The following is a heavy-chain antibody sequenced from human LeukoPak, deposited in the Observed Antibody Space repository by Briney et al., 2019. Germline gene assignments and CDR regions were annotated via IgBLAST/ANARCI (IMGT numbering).Heavy chain of an antibody. CDR1: GFTFNRFA. CDR3: AGAVYRDTGDCLGPLEY. V-gene: IGHV3-30-3*01. CDR2: KSHDGSKK. Sequence: SGGSLRLSCVPSGFTFNRFAMHWLRQAPGKGLEWMALKSHDGSKKYYADSVKGRFTISRDNSKNTLYMEASSLGAADTAMYYGAGAVYRDTGDCLGPLEYWGQGKRITVSS. J-gene: IGHJ4*02. D-gene: IGHD2-21*02.